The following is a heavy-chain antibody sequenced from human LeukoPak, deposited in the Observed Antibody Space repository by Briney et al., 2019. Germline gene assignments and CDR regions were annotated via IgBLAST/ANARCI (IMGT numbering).Heavy chain of an antibody. CDR2: IYPGDSDT. J-gene: IGHJ4*02. V-gene: IGHV5-51*01. CDR1: GYSFTSHW. CDR3: ARVNSLGDSSGPVDY. Sequence: GASLKISCKGSGYSFTSHWIGWVRQMPGKGLEGMGIIYPGDSDTRYSPSFQGQVTISADKSISTAYLQWSSLKASDTAMYYCARVNSLGDSSGPVDYWGQGTLVTVSS. D-gene: IGHD6-25*01.